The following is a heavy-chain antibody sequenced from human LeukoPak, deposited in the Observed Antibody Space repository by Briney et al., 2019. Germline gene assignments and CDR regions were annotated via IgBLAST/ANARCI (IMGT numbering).Heavy chain of an antibody. J-gene: IGHJ4*02. CDR1: GFTFSNAW. Sequence: GGSLRLSCAASGFTFSNAWMSWVRQAPGKGLEWVGRIKSKTDGGTTDYAAPVKGRFTISRDDSKNTLYLQMNSLKTEDTAVYYCTFITYGDYVFDYRGQGTLVTVSS. D-gene: IGHD4-17*01. CDR2: IKSKTDGGTT. CDR3: TFITYGDYVFDY. V-gene: IGHV3-15*01.